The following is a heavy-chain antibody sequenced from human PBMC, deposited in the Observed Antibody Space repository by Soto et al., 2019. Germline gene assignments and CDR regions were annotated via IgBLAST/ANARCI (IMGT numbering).Heavy chain of an antibody. Sequence: GGSLRLSCAASGFIFENFGMSWVRQAPGKGLEWISSISGSGFKKYYADSVKGRFTISRDNSKSTVYLELNNLSAEDTAVYHCAKNQGVELVPLATVDWFDPWGQGTLVTVSS. CDR3: AKNQGVELVPLATVDWFDP. V-gene: IGHV3-23*01. CDR1: GFIFENFG. D-gene: IGHD1-26*01. J-gene: IGHJ5*02. CDR2: ISGSGFKK.